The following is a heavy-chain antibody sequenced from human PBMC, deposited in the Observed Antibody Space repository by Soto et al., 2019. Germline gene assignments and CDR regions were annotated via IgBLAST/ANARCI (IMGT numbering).Heavy chain of an antibody. CDR2: IHSGGST. V-gene: IGHV3-66*01. J-gene: IGHJ4*02. CDR1: GFTVNSNY. D-gene: IGHD1-1*01. CDR3: AREPSNAFDY. Sequence: EVQLVESGGGLVQPGGSLRLSCAASGFTVNSNYMSWVRQAPGKGLEWVSVIHSGGSTYYADSVKGRFTISRDNSKNTVYLQMNSLRADDTAVYYCAREPSNAFDYWGQGTLVTVSS.